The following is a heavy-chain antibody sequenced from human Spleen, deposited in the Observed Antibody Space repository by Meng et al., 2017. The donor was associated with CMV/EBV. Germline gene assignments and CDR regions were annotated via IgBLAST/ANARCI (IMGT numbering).Heavy chain of an antibody. CDR2: INPNSGGT. Sequence: ASVKVSCKASGHTFTGYYMHWVRQAPGQGLEWMGWINPNSGGTNYAQKFQGRVTMTRDTSISTAYMELSRLRSDDTAVYYCARGVGGGYNWFDPWGQGTLVTVSS. V-gene: IGHV1-2*02. CDR1: GHTFTGYY. CDR3: ARGVGGGYNWFDP. D-gene: IGHD4-23*01. J-gene: IGHJ5*02.